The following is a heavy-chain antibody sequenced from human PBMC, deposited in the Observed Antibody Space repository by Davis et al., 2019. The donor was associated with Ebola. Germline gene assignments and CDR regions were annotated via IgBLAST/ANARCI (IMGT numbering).Heavy chain of an antibody. Sequence: MPSETLSLTCAVYGGSFSDYFWSWIRQSPYKGLEWIGKISHAGLTDYNPSLTSRVTISVDTSKNQFSLKMNPVTAADTAVYYCARTTKTSVSDSGLGYTYLDPWSQGALVTVSS. V-gene: IGHV4-34*01. J-gene: IGHJ5*02. CDR3: ARTTKTSVSDSGLGYTYLDP. CDR1: GGSFSDYF. CDR2: ISHAGLT. D-gene: IGHD1-1*01.